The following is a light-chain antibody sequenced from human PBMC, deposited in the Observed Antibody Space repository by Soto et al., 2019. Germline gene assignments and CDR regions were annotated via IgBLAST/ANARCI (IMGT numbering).Light chain of an antibody. Sequence: QSVLTQPPSVSEAPRQRVTISCSGSSSNIGNNAVNWYQQLPGKDPKLLIYYDNLLPSGVSDRFSGSKSGTSASLAISGLQSEDEADYSCAAWDDSLNAVVFGGGTKLTVL. CDR2: YDN. J-gene: IGLJ2*01. CDR1: SSNIGNNA. CDR3: AAWDDSLNAVV. V-gene: IGLV1-36*01.